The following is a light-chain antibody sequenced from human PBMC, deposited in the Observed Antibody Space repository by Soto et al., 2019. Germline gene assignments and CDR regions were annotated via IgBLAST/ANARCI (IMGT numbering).Light chain of an antibody. J-gene: IGKJ1*01. CDR1: QSVGSS. CDR3: QQYGDSPQT. CDR2: GAS. V-gene: IGKV3-20*01. Sequence: IVLTQSPGTLSLSPGERATLSCRASQSVGSSLTWYQQKPGQAPRLLFYGASNRATAIPDRFSGSGFGTDFTLTITRLEPEDFAVYYCQQYGDSPQTFGPGNKVEI.